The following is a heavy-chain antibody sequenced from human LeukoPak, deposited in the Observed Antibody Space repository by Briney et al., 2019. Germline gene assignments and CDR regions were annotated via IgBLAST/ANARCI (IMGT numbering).Heavy chain of an antibody. CDR1: GGSISTYY. Sequence: NPSETLSLTCTVSGGSISTYYWTWIRQPPGKGLEWIGNIYYSGGTNYNPSLKSRVTISVDTSKNQFSLKLSSVTAADTAVYYCARSSSGTYGKFDYWGQGTLVTVSS. CDR3: ARSSSGTYGKFDY. V-gene: IGHV4-59*01. J-gene: IGHJ4*02. D-gene: IGHD1-26*01. CDR2: IYYSGGT.